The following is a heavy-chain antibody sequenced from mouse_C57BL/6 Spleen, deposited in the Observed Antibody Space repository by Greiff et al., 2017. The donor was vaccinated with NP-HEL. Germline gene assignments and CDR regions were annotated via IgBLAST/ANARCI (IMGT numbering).Heavy chain of an antibody. CDR3: ARRAYSNYGCDYYAMDY. CDR1: GYTFTSYW. D-gene: IGHD2-5*01. V-gene: IGHV1-50*01. J-gene: IGHJ4*01. CDR2: IDPSDRYT. Sequence: QVQLQQPGAELVKPGASVKLSCKASGYTFTSYWMQWVKQRPGQGLEWIGEIDPSDRYTNYNQKFKGKATLTADTSSRTAYMQHSSLTSEDTAVYYFARRAYSNYGCDYYAMDYWGQGTSVTVSS.